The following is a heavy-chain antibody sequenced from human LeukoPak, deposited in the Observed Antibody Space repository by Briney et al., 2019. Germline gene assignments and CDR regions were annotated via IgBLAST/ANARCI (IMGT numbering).Heavy chain of an antibody. CDR2: ISGGGSYT. J-gene: IGHJ4*02. V-gene: IGHV3-11*06. CDR1: GFNFSDDY. D-gene: IGHD2-15*01. Sequence: GGSLRLSCAASGFNFSDDYMTWIRQAPGKGLEWVSYISGGGSYTGYADAVKGRFTISRDNAKNTLYLQMNSLTVEDTAVYFCARSLVVGGTRPNDYWGQGTLVTVAS. CDR3: ARSLVVGGTRPNDY.